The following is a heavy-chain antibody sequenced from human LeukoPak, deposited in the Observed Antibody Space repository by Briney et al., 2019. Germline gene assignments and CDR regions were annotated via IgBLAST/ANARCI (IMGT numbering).Heavy chain of an antibody. D-gene: IGHD3-3*01. CDR1: GYTFTGYY. Sequence: GASVKVSCKASGYTFTGYYMHWVRQAPGQGLEWMGWINPNSGGTNYAQKFQGRVTMTRDTSISTAYMELSRLRSDDTAVYYCARTQYDFWSGSLPGYWGQGTLVTVSS. CDR2: INPNSGGT. CDR3: ARTQYDFWSGSLPGY. J-gene: IGHJ4*02. V-gene: IGHV1-2*02.